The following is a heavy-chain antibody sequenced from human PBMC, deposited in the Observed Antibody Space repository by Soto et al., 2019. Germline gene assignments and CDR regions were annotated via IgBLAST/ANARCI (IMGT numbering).Heavy chain of an antibody. CDR3: ARDFGY. V-gene: IGHV3-30-3*01. CDR1: GFTFSNYA. CDR2: ISVDGNNY. Sequence: GGSLRLSCEASGFTFSNYAMNWVRQSLGRGLEWVAIISVDGNNYHTSDSVAGRFTISRDNSKNTLHLHLNRLTAEDTAIYYCARDFGYWGQGTLVTVSS. J-gene: IGHJ4*02.